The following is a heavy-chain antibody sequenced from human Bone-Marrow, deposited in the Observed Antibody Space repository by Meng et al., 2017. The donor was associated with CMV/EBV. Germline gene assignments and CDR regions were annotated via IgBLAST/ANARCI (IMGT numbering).Heavy chain of an antibody. Sequence: SVKVSCKASGGTFSSYAISWVRQAPGQGLEWMGGIIPILGIANYAQKFQGRVTITADKSTSTAYMELSSLRSEDTAVYYCARPADVVVPAARRSYYYYYGMDVWGQGTTVTFSS. CDR3: ARPADVVVPAARRSYYYYYGMDV. CDR2: IIPILGIA. CDR1: GGTFSSYA. V-gene: IGHV1-69*10. D-gene: IGHD2-2*01. J-gene: IGHJ6*02.